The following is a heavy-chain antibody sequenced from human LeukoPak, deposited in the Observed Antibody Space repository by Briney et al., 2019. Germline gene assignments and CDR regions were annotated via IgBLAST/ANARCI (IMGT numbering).Heavy chain of an antibody. CDR2: IYYSGST. CDR1: GGSISSSSYY. V-gene: IGHV4-30-4*08. CDR3: AREQECSSTSCYKRAGFDP. D-gene: IGHD2-2*02. Sequence: PSETLSLTCTVSGGSISSSSYYWSWIRQPPGKGLEWIGYIYYSGSTYYNPSLKSRVTISVDTSKNQFSLKLSSVTAADAAVYYCAREQECSSTSCYKRAGFDPWGQGTLVTVSS. J-gene: IGHJ5*02.